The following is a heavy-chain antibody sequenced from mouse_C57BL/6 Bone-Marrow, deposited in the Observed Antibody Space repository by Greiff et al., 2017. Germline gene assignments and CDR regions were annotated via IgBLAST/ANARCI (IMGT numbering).Heavy chain of an antibody. J-gene: IGHJ4*01. V-gene: IGHV1-69*01. CDR2: IDPSDSYT. Sequence: QVQLQQPGAELVMPGASVKLSCKASGYTFTSYWMHWVKQRPGQGLEWIGEIDPSDSYTNYNQKFKGKSTLTVDKSSSTAYMQLSSLPSEDSAVYDCARGDSNYPVYAMCYWGQGTSGTVSS. CDR1: GYTFTSYW. CDR3: ARGDSNYPVYAMCY. D-gene: IGHD2-5*01.